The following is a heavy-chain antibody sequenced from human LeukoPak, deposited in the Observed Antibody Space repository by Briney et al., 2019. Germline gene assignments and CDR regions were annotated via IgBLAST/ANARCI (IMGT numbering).Heavy chain of an antibody. CDR1: GFTFSSYE. Sequence: GGSLRLSCAASGFTFSSYEMNWVRQAPGKGLEGVSYISSSGSTIYYADSVKGRFTISRDNAKNSLYLQMNSLRAEDTAVYYCASLNYYDSGGYLKPIDYWGQGTLVTVPS. D-gene: IGHD3-22*01. CDR2: ISSSGSTI. CDR3: ASLNYYDSGGYLKPIDY. V-gene: IGHV3-48*03. J-gene: IGHJ4*02.